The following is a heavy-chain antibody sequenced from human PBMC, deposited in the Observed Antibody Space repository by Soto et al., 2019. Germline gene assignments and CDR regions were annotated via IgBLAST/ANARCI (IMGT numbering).Heavy chain of an antibody. CDR1: GFTFSSYG. J-gene: IGHJ5*02. CDR2: IWYDGSNK. V-gene: IGHV3-33*01. CDR3: ARDGRAGWFDP. Sequence: QVQLVESGGGVVQPGRSLRLSCAASGFTFSSYGMHWVRQAPGKGLEWVAVIWYDGSNKYYADSVKGRFTISRDNSKNTLYLQMNSLRAEDTAVYYCARDGRAGWFDPWGQGTLVTVFS.